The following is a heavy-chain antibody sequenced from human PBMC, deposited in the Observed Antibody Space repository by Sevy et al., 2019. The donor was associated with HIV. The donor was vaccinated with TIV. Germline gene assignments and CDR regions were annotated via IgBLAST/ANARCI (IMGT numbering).Heavy chain of an antibody. CDR1: GFTFSSAW. CDR3: ITDPAYRGYDEEVINYYFYGMDV. CDR2: IKSEFDGGAI. J-gene: IGHJ6*02. D-gene: IGHD5-12*01. V-gene: IGHV3-15*01. Sequence: GGSLRLSCTASGFTFSSAWMSWVRQAPGKGLEWVGRIKSEFDGGAIDYAAPVKGRFTISRDDSKNTVYLHMNSLKTEDTAVYYCITDPAYRGYDEEVINYYFYGMDVWGQGTTVTVSS.